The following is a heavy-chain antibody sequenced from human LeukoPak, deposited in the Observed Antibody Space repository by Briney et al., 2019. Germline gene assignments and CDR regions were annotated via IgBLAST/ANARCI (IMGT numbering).Heavy chain of an antibody. CDR1: GYTFTSYG. J-gene: IGHJ5*02. Sequence: ASVKVSCKASGYTFTSYGISWVRQAPGQGLEWMGWISAYNGNTNYAQKLQGRVTMTTDTSTSTAYMELRSLRSDDTAVYYCARGVSGYSSGWYWFDPWGQGTLVTVSS. D-gene: IGHD6-19*01. V-gene: IGHV1-18*01. CDR3: ARGVSGYSSGWYWFDP. CDR2: ISAYNGNT.